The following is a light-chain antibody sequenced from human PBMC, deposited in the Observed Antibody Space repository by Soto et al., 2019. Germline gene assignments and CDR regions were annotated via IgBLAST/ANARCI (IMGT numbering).Light chain of an antibody. J-gene: IGKJ5*01. Sequence: ETVLTQSPATLSLSPGERATLSCRASQSVSRFLAWYQQKPGQAPRLLIYDTSSRATGIPARFSGSGSGTDFTLTITSLEPEDFAVYYCLQRSNWPITFGQGTRLEIK. CDR1: QSVSRF. CDR3: LQRSNWPIT. V-gene: IGKV3-11*01. CDR2: DTS.